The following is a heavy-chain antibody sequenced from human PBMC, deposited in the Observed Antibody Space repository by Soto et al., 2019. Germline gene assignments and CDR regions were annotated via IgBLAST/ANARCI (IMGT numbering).Heavy chain of an antibody. CDR3: AKDLGYRYFDL. CDR1: GFTFSSYA. Sequence: EVQLLESGGGLVQPGGSLRLSCAASGFTFSSYAMSWVRQAPGKGLEWVSAISGSGVSTYYADSVNGRFTIARENSKNELYLQMNSRRAEDTAVYYCAKDLGYRYFDLWGRGTLVTVSS. J-gene: IGHJ2*01. CDR2: ISGSGVST. V-gene: IGHV3-23*01.